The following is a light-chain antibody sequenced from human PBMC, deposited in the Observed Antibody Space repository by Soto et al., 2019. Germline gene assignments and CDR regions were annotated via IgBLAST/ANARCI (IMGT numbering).Light chain of an antibody. CDR2: GAP. Sequence: ENVLTQSPGTLSLSPGERATLSCRASQSVSSSYLAWYQQKPGQAPRLLIYGAPRRATGIPDRFSGSGSGTEFNLTISRLEPEEFALYCCKQYGSLPLTFGGGTKVEIK. CDR1: QSVSSSY. CDR3: KQYGSLPLT. V-gene: IGKV3-20*01. J-gene: IGKJ4*01.